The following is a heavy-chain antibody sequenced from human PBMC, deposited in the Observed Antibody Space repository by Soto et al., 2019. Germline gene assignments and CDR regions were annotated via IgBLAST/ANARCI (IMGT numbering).Heavy chain of an antibody. D-gene: IGHD6-13*01. J-gene: IGHJ5*02. CDR1: GYSFDNYW. V-gene: IGHV5-51*01. CDR3: TSLTGALAAVGSNNWFEP. CDR2: IYPRDSDT. Sequence: PGESLKISSKGSGYSFDNYWIAWVRQMPGKGLEWMGIIYPRDSDTTYSPSFQGQVTISADKSIITAYVQWSSLKASDTAMYYCTSLTGALAAVGSNNWFEPWGQGTLVTVSS.